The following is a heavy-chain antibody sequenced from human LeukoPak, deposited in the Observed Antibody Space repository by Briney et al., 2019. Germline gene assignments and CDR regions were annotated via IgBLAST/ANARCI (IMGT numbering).Heavy chain of an antibody. V-gene: IGHV1-2*02. CDR2: INPNSGGT. CDR1: GYTFTGYY. D-gene: IGHD2-15*01. Sequence: VASVKVSCKASGYTFTGYYMHWLRQAPGQGLEWMGWINPNSGGTSFALNFQGRVTLTRDTSISTVYMELSRLRSDDTAVYYCARDLSGGALGAFDIWGQGTMVTVSS. J-gene: IGHJ3*02. CDR3: ARDLSGGALGAFDI.